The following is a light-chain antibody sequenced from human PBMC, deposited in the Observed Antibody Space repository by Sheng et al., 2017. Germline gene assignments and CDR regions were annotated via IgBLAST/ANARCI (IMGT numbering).Light chain of an antibody. CDR1: QSVSSN. CDR3: QQYNNWWT. V-gene: IGKV3-15*01. CDR2: GAS. Sequence: EIVMTQSPATLSVSPGERATLSCRASQSVSSNLAWYQQKPGQAPRLLIYGASTRATGIPARFSGSGSGTEFTLTISSLQSEDFAVYYCQQYNNWWTFGHGTTVEIK. J-gene: IGKJ1*01.